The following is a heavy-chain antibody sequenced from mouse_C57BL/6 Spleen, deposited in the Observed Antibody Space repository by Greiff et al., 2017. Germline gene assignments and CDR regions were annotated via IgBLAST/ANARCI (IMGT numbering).Heavy chain of an antibody. V-gene: IGHV1-82*01. Sequence: VHLVESGPELVKPGASVKISCKASGYAFSSSWMNWVKQRPGKGLEWIGRIYPGDGDTNYNGKFKGKATLTADKSSSTAYMQLSSLTSEDSAVYFCANWDEGNAYWGQGTLVTVSA. CDR2: IYPGDGDT. D-gene: IGHD4-1*02. CDR3: ANWDEGNAY. CDR1: GYAFSSSW. J-gene: IGHJ3*01.